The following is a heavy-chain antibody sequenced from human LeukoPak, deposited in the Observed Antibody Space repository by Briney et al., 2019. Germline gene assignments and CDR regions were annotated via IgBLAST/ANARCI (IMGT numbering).Heavy chain of an antibody. J-gene: IGHJ3*02. V-gene: IGHV3-21*01. D-gene: IGHD1-1*01. CDR3: ARIREYNWNANFDI. CDR1: GFTFSIYS. Sequence: GGSLRLSCAVSGFTFSIYSMNWVRQAPGKGLEWVSSISSGSSYIYYADSVKGRFTISRDNAKNSLYLQMNSLRAEDTAVYYCARIREYNWNANFDIWGQGTMVTVSS. CDR2: ISSGSSYI.